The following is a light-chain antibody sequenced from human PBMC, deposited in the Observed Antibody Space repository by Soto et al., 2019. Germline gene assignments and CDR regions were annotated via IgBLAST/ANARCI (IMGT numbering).Light chain of an antibody. Sequence: DIQMTQSPSSVSASVGDRVTITCRASQGIGSWLAWYQQKPGKAPKLLIYTASSLQSGVPSRFSGSGSGTDFTLTINILQPEDFATYYCQHANSFPFTFGPGTTVDIK. CDR2: TAS. V-gene: IGKV1-12*01. J-gene: IGKJ3*01. CDR1: QGIGSW. CDR3: QHANSFPFT.